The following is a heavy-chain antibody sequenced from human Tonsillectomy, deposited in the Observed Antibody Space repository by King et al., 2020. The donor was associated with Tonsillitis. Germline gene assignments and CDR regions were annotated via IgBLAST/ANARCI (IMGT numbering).Heavy chain of an antibody. CDR2: ISYSGTT. D-gene: IGHD3-3*01. CDR3: ARHYDFWSGYGFRNWFDP. Sequence: VQLQESGPGLVKPSETLSLTCTVSDGSISSYYWSWIRQPPGKGLEWIGYISYSGTTNYNPSLKSRVTISLDTSNNQFSLKLSSVTAADTAVYYCARHYDFWSGYGFRNWFDPWGQGTLVTVSS. CDR1: DGSISSYY. J-gene: IGHJ5*02. V-gene: IGHV4-59*01.